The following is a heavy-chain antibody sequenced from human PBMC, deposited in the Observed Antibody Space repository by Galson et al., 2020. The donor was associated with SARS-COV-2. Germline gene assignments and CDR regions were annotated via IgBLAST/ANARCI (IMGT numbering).Heavy chain of an antibody. Sequence: ASVKVSCKASGYTFTSYAMHWVRQAPGQRLEWMGWINAGNGNTKYSQKFQGRVTITRDTSASTAYMELSSLRSEDTAVYYCASANIAAAVNYYYYGMDVWGQGTTVTVSS. V-gene: IGHV1-3*01. D-gene: IGHD6-13*01. CDR2: INAGNGNT. CDR3: ASANIAAAVNYYYYGMDV. J-gene: IGHJ6*02. CDR1: GYTFTSYA.